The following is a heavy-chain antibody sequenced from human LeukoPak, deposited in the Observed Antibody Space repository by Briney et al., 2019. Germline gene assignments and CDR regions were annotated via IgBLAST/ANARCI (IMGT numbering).Heavy chain of an antibody. CDR2: IYYSGST. J-gene: IGHJ4*02. Sequence: PSETLSLTCTVSGGSISSYYWSWIRQPPGKGLEWIGYIYYSGSTNYNPSLKSRVTISVDTSKNQFSLKLSSVTAADTAVYYCAREVVARYFDYWGQGTLVTVSS. CDR1: GGSISSYY. V-gene: IGHV4-59*01. CDR3: AREVVARYFDY. D-gene: IGHD2-15*01.